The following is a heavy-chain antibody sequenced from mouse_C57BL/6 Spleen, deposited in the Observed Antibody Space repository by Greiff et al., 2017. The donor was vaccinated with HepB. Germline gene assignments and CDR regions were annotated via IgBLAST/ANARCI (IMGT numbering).Heavy chain of an antibody. J-gene: IGHJ1*03. CDR3: ARSSTVVKYFDV. Sequence: QVQLQQPGAELVKPGASVKLSCKASGYTFTSYWMHWVKQRPGQGLEWIGMIHPNSGSTNYNEKFKSKATLTVDKSSSTAYMQLSSLTSEDSAVYYCARSSTVVKYFDVWGTGTTVTVSS. D-gene: IGHD1-1*01. V-gene: IGHV1-64*01. CDR2: IHPNSGST. CDR1: GYTFTSYW.